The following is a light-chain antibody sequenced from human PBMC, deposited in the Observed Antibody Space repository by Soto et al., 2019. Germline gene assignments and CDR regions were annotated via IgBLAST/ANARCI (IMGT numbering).Light chain of an antibody. CDR3: QQSYISPYT. CDR2: AAS. V-gene: IGKV1-39*01. CDR1: QNIAGY. J-gene: IGKJ2*01. Sequence: DIQMTQSPSSLAASVGDRVTITCRASQNIAGYLNWYRQKPGRAPELLIHAASSLQSAVPSRFVGSGSGTDFTLTISSLQPEDFASYYCQQSYISPYTFGQGTKLEIK.